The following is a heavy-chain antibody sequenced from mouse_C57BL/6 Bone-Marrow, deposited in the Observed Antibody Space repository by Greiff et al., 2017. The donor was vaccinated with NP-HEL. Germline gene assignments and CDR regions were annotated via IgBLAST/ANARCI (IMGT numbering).Heavy chain of an antibody. J-gene: IGHJ3*01. Sequence: QVQLQQSGAELARPGASVKLSCKASGYTFTSYGISWVKQRTGQGLEWIGEIYPRSGNTYSNEKFKGKATLTADKSSSTAYMELRSLTSEDSAVYFCARDDYYGYDWFAYWGQGTLVTVSA. V-gene: IGHV1-81*01. CDR3: ARDDYYGYDWFAY. CDR2: IYPRSGNT. CDR1: GYTFTSYG. D-gene: IGHD2-2*01.